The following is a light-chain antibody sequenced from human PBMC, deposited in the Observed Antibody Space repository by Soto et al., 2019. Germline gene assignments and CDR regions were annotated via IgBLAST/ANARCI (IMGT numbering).Light chain of an antibody. CDR1: NTDIGNYKS. CDR2: EVN. J-gene: IGLJ2*01. V-gene: IGLV2-8*01. Sequence: QSALTQPPSAYGSPGQSSTISCNGTNTDIGNYKSVSWYQNHPGKAPKVMIYEVNKRPSGVPDRFSGSKSGNKGSLTVSGRQAEYEADYYCSSYAGSKNLLFGGGTKLTVL. CDR3: SSYAGSKNLL.